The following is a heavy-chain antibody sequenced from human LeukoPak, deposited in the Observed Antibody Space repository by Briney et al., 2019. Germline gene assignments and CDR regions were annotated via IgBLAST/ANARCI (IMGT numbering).Heavy chain of an antibody. CDR2: INHSGST. CDR1: SGSLSGYY. CDR3: ARSISLLSYYMAV. V-gene: IGHV4-34*01. D-gene: IGHD3-16*02. J-gene: IGHJ6*03. Sequence: SETLSLTCAVYSGSLSGYYGSWIRQPPGKGLEWIGEINHSGSTNYNPSLKSRVTISVDTSKNQFSLKLSSVTAADTAVYFCARSISLLSYYMAVWGNGTTVIVSS.